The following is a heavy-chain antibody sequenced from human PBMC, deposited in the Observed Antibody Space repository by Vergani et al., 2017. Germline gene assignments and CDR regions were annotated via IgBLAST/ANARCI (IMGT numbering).Heavy chain of an antibody. CDR2: IKSTFDRGPT. CDR3: TTDPRYCGDGACYWLRDHHYYGMDV. Sequence: EVQLVESGGGIVKPGGSLRLSCVASGFSFRNAWMNWVRRTPGKGLEWVGRIKSTFDRGPTDYAAAVKGRFTISRDDSKNTLFLQMNGLKTEDIGVYYCTTDPRYCGDGACYWLRDHHYYGMDVWGQGTTVTVSS. J-gene: IGHJ6*02. CDR1: GFSFRNAW. V-gene: IGHV3-15*07. D-gene: IGHD2-21*01.